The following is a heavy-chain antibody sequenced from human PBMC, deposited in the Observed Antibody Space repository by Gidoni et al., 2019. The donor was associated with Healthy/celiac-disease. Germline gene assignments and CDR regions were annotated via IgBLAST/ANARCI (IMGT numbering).Heavy chain of an antibody. CDR1: GFTFSSHG. CDR2: ISGSGGST. CDR3: AKELRSGSYHVAAEYYFDY. J-gene: IGHJ4*02. V-gene: IGHV3-23*01. Sequence: EVLLLESGGGLVQHGGSPRLSGAASGFTFSSHGLSWVRRAPGKGLEWVSAISGSGGSTYYSDAVKGRFTISRDNSKNTLYLQINSLIAEDTAVYYCAKELRSGSYHVAAEYYFDYWGQGTLVTVSS. D-gene: IGHD3-10*01.